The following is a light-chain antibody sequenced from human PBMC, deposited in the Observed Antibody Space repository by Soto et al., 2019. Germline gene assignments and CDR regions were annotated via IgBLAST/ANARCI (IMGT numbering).Light chain of an antibody. CDR1: QSVSDR. CDR3: QQSYSTTWT. J-gene: IGKJ1*01. Sequence: EIVMTQSPGTLSVSPGERATLSCRATQSVSDRVVWYQQKPGQAPRLPIYDASRRATGIPDRFSGSASGTDFTLTISRLEPEDFANYSCQQSYSTTWTFGQGTKVDIK. V-gene: IGKV3D-20*02. CDR2: DAS.